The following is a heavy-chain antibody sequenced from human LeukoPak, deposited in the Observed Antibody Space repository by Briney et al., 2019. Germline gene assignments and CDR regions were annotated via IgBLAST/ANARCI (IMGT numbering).Heavy chain of an antibody. CDR1: GYSFNNYD. Sequence: ASVKVSCTASGYSFNNYDINWVRQAPGQGLEWMGWMNPNSGNTGYAQNFRGRVTMTRTTSIKTAYMTLSSLTSDDTAVYYCVRGDKADYGDYVMWGQGTLVTVSS. V-gene: IGHV1-8*01. CDR2: MNPNSGNT. CDR3: VRGDKADYGDYVM. J-gene: IGHJ4*02. D-gene: IGHD4-17*01.